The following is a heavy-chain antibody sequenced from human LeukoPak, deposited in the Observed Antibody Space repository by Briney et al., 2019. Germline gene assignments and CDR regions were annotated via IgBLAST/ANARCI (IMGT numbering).Heavy chain of an antibody. CDR2: ILYDGSNK. CDR1: GFTFSSYG. Sequence: GGSLRLSCAASGFTFSSYGMRWVRQAPGKGLEWVAVILYDGSNKYYADSVKGRFTISRDNSKNTLYLQMNSLRAEDTAVYYCAKDLGSGTYYYYGMDVWGQGNTVTVSS. D-gene: IGHD6-19*01. V-gene: IGHV3-30*18. J-gene: IGHJ6*02. CDR3: AKDLGSGTYYYYGMDV.